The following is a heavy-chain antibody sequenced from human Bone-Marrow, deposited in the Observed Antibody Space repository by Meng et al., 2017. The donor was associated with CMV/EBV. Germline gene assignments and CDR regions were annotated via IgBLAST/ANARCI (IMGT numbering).Heavy chain of an antibody. CDR2: INPNSGGT. D-gene: IGHD3-3*01. J-gene: IGHJ4*02. CDR1: GYTFTGYY. Sequence: ASVKVSCKASGYTFTGYYMHWVRQAPGQGLEWMGWINPNSGGTNYAQKFQGRVTMTRDTSISTAYMELSRLRSDDTAVYYWARVSPRGLEWLLMYYWGQGTLVTVSS. V-gene: IGHV1-2*02. CDR3: ARVSPRGLEWLLMYY.